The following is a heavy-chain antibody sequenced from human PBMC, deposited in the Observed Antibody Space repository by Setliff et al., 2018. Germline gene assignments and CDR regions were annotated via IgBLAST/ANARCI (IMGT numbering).Heavy chain of an antibody. V-gene: IGHV1-18*01. J-gene: IGHJ3*02. CDR1: GYTFTSYG. CDR3: ARDTGYSGYGDDAFDI. D-gene: IGHD5-12*01. Sequence: GASVKVSCKASGYTFTSYGISWVRQAPGQGLEWMGWISAYNGNTNYAQKLQGRVTMTTDTSTSTAYMELSSLRSEDTAVYYCARDTGYSGYGDDAFDIWGQGTMVTVSS. CDR2: ISAYNGNT.